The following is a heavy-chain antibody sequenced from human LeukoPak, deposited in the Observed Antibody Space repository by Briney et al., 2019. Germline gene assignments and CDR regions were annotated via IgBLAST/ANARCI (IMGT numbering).Heavy chain of an antibody. D-gene: IGHD5-24*01. CDR3: ASSRDNFDY. CDR2: ISSSGSSI. J-gene: IGHJ4*02. CDR1: GFPFSNYS. Sequence: GGSLRLSCAAPGFPFSNYSMNWVRQAPGRGLEWVSYISSSGSSIYYADSVKGRFTISRDNAKNSLFLQMNSLRAEDTAVYYCASSRDNFDYWGQGTLVTVSS. V-gene: IGHV3-48*04.